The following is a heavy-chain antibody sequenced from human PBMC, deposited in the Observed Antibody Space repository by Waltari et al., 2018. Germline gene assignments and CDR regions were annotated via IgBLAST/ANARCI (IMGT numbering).Heavy chain of an antibody. CDR1: GFTFSSYA. CDR3: AKPGYCSSTSCYRDAFDI. CDR2: ISGSGGST. Sequence: EVQLVESGGGLVQPGGSLRLSCAASGFTFSSYAMSWVRQAPGTGLEWVSAISGSGGSTYYADSVKGRFTISRDNSKNTLYLQMNSLRAEDTAVYYCAKPGYCSSTSCYRDAFDIWGQGTMVTVSS. J-gene: IGHJ3*02. V-gene: IGHV3-23*04. D-gene: IGHD2-2*02.